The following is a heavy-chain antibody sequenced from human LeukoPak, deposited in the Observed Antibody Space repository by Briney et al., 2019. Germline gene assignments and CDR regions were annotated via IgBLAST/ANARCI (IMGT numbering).Heavy chain of an antibody. Sequence: GSLRLSFAASGFTFSSYAMSWVRQAPGKGLEWVGRIKSKTDGGTTDYAAPVKGRFTISRDDSKNTLYLQMNSLKTEDTAVYYCTTDLHEPGDAFDIWGQGTMVTVSS. CDR2: IKSKTDGGTT. J-gene: IGHJ3*02. D-gene: IGHD7-27*01. V-gene: IGHV3-15*01. CDR3: TTDLHEPGDAFDI. CDR1: GFTFSSYA.